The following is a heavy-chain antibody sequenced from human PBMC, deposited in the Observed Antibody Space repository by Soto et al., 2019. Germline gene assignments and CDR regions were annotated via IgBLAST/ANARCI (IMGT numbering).Heavy chain of an antibody. Sequence: EVQLVESGGGLVQPGGSLRLSCAASGFTFSSYWMSWFRQAPGKGLEWVANIKQDGSEEIYVDSVKGRFTISRDNAKHALYLQLNSLRVEDTAVYYCAREIAARLWGKGTTVTVSS. V-gene: IGHV3-7*01. CDR2: IKQDGSEE. J-gene: IGHJ6*04. CDR1: GFTFSSYW. D-gene: IGHD6-6*01. CDR3: AREIAARL.